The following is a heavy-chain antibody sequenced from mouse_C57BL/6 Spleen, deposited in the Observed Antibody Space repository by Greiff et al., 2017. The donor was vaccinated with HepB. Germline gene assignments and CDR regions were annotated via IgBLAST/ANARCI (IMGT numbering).Heavy chain of an antibody. V-gene: IGHV1-82*01. Sequence: QGQLQQSGPELVKPGASVKISCKASGYAFSSSWMNWVKQRPGKGLEWIGRIYPGDGDTNYNGKFKGKATLTADKSSSTAYMQLSSLTSEDSAVYFCLTGTYWYFDVWGTGTTVTVSS. CDR2: IYPGDGDT. CDR3: LTGTYWYFDV. CDR1: GYAFSSSW. D-gene: IGHD4-1*01. J-gene: IGHJ1*03.